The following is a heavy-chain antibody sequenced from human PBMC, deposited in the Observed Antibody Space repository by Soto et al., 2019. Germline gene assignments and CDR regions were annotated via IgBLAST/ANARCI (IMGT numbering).Heavy chain of an antibody. CDR2: IYWDDDK. J-gene: IGHJ4*02. CDR1: GFSLSTIGVG. CDR3: AXRQGXXXXXXGDFDY. V-gene: IGHV2-5*02. Sequence: QITLKESGPTLVKPTQTLTLTCTFSGFSLSTIGVGVGWIRQPPGKALECLALIYWDDDKRYSPSLKSRLTITKDTSKNQVVLTMTNMDPVDTATYYCAXRQGXXXXXXGDFDYWGLGTLVTVSS. D-gene: IGHD3-10*01.